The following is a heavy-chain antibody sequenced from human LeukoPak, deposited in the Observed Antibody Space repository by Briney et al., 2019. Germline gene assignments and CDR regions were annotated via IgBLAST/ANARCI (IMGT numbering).Heavy chain of an antibody. D-gene: IGHD5-18*01. V-gene: IGHV1-69*05. J-gene: IGHJ5*02. Sequence: SVKVSCKASGGTFSSYAISWVRQAPGQGLEWMGGIIPIFGTANYAQKFQGRVTITTDESTSTAYMELSSLRSEDTAVYHCAIQLSRRGYWFDPWGQGTLVTVSS. CDR3: AIQLSRRGYWFDP. CDR1: GGTFSSYA. CDR2: IIPIFGTA.